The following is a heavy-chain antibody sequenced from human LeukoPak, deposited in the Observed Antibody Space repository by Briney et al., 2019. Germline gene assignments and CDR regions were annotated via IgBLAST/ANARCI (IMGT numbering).Heavy chain of an antibody. D-gene: IGHD3-3*01. J-gene: IGHJ4*02. CDR3: ARDSYYRFLEWSRDY. CDR1: GGSFSGYY. Sequence: SETLSLTCAVYGGSFSGYYWSWIRQPPGKGLEWIGEINHSGSTNYNPSLKSRVTISVDTSKNQFSLKLSSVTAADTAVYYCARDSYYRFLEWSRDYWGQGTLVTVPS. V-gene: IGHV4-34*01. CDR2: INHSGST.